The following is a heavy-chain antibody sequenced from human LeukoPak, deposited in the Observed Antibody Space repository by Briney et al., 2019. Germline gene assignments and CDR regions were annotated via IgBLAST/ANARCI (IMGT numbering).Heavy chain of an antibody. D-gene: IGHD6-19*01. J-gene: IGHJ4*02. CDR2: IYYSGST. V-gene: IGHV4-39*01. CDR1: GGSISSSSYY. CDR3: ARRPPEGSGWYGLESGPDDYFDY. Sequence: SETLSLTCTVSGGSISSSSYYWGWIRQPPGKGLEWIGSIYYSGSTYYNPSLKSRVTISVDTSKNQFSLKLSSVTAADTAVYYCARRPPEGSGWYGLESGPDDYFDYWGQGTLVTVSS.